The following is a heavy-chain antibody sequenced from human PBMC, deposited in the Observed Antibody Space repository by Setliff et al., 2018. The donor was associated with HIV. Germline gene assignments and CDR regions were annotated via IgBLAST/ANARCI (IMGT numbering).Heavy chain of an antibody. CDR1: GGSMSSYY. CDR2: IYYSGST. D-gene: IGHD3-10*01. CDR3: GRVGFGELFGAFDI. V-gene: IGHV4-59*01. Sequence: SETLSLTCTVSGGSMSSYYWSWIRQPPGKGLEWVGYIYYSGSTNYNPSLKSRVSISVDTSKNQFSLKLSSVTAADTAMYYCGRVGFGELFGAFDIWGQGIMGTVS. J-gene: IGHJ3*02.